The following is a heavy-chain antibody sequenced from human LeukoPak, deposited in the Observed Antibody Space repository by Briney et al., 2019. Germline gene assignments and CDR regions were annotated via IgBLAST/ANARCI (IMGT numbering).Heavy chain of an antibody. Sequence: ASVKISCTASGHTFTDYYIHWVQQAPGKGLEWMGRIDPEDGEIIYAEKFQGRVTITADTSTDTAYMSLSSLRSEDTAVYYGATDSFGGDWFDPWGQGTLVTVSS. J-gene: IGHJ5*02. CDR2: IDPEDGEI. CDR3: ATDSFGGDWFDP. V-gene: IGHV1-69-2*01. D-gene: IGHD3-16*01. CDR1: GHTFTDYY.